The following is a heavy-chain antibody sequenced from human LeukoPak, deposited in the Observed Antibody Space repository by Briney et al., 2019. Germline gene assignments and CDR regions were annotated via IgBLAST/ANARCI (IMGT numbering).Heavy chain of an antibody. V-gene: IGHV3-30-3*01. CDR2: ISYDGSNK. Sequence: GGSLRLSCAASGFTFSSYAMHWVRQAPGKGLEWVAVISYDGSNKYYSDSVKGRFTISRDNSKNTLYLQMNSLRAEDTAVYYCARDKYYDFWSGYWVPYYYYGMDVWGQGTTVTVSS. CDR1: GFTFSSYA. CDR3: ARDKYYDFWSGYWVPYYYYGMDV. J-gene: IGHJ6*02. D-gene: IGHD3-3*01.